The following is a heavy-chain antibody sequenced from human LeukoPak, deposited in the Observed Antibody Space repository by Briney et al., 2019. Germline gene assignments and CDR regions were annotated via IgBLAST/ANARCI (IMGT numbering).Heavy chain of an antibody. J-gene: IGHJ6*02. CDR1: GGSISSDVHY. CDR2: LLYNGNT. Sequence: SETLSLTCTVAGGSISSDVHYWDWIRQAPGKGLEWIGSLLYNGNTWYNPSLESRVTISVDTSENQFSLRLTSVSAADTALYFCTRRGSGNGGTYAGMDVWGPGTSVTVSS. D-gene: IGHD1-26*01. CDR3: TRRGSGNGGTYAGMDV. V-gene: IGHV4-39*01.